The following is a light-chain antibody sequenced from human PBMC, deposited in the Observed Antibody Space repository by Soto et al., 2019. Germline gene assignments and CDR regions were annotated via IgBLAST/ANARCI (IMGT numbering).Light chain of an antibody. CDR2: GVS. Sequence: VLTQSPGTLSLSPGERATLSCRASQSVRNNYLAWYQQRPGQAPRLLIYGVSRRASGIPDRFSGSGSEADFTLTISRLEPEDSAVYYCQQYDSTPPFTFGRGTKVDIK. CDR1: QSVRNNY. J-gene: IGKJ4*01. V-gene: IGKV3-20*01. CDR3: QQYDSTPPFT.